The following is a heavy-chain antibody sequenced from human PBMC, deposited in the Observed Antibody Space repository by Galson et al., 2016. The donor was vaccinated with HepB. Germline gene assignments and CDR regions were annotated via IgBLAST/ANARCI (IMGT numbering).Heavy chain of an antibody. CDR2: ISSNGGST. J-gene: IGHJ4*02. D-gene: IGHD3-22*01. CDR1: GFTFSSYA. Sequence: SLRLSCAASGFTFSSYAMHWVRQAPGKGLEYVSAISSNGGSTYYANSVKGRFTISRDNSKNTLYLQMGSLRAEDMAVYYCAREGSYDSSPFFDYWGQGTLVTVSS. CDR3: AREGSYDSSPFFDY. V-gene: IGHV3-64*01.